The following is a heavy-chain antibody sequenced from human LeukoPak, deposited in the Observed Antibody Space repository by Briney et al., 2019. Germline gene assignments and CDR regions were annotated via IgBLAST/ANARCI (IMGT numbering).Heavy chain of an antibody. CDR3: AKGGYCSSTNCYYYYGMDV. CDR2: ISYDGSNN. CDR1: GFTFSSYD. V-gene: IGHV3-30*18. Sequence: PGRSLRLSCAAYGFTFSSYDMHWVRQAPGKGLEWVAVISYDGSNNYYADSVKGRFTISRDNSKDTLYLQMNSLRAEDTAVYYCAKGGYCSSTNCYYYYGMDVWGQGTTVIVSS. J-gene: IGHJ6*02. D-gene: IGHD2-2*01.